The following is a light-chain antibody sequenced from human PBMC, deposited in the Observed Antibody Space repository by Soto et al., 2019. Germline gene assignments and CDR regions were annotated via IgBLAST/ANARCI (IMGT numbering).Light chain of an antibody. CDR2: GAS. Sequence: ETVMTQSPATLSVSPGERATLSCWASQSVNSYLAWYQQKRGQAPRFLIYGASSRATGIPDRFSGSGSGTDFTLTISRLEPEDFAVYYCQQYGRSPTTFGQGTKVDIK. J-gene: IGKJ1*01. CDR1: QSVNSY. V-gene: IGKV3-20*01. CDR3: QQYGRSPTT.